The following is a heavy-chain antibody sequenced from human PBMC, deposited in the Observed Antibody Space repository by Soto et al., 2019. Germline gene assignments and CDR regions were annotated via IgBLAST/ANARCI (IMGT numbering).Heavy chain of an antibody. CDR2: MQPSTGRT. Sequence: QVQLVQSGAEVREPGASVKVSCKASGYSFTSLDINWVRQTAGQGLEWMGWMQPSTGRTSYAQKFQGRGTMTRDTSINTAYMELTTLTSDDTAFYYCARGVSAGVDYWAQGTLVTVSS. CDR1: GYSFTSLD. J-gene: IGHJ4*02. D-gene: IGHD1-26*01. CDR3: ARGVSAGVDY. V-gene: IGHV1-8*01.